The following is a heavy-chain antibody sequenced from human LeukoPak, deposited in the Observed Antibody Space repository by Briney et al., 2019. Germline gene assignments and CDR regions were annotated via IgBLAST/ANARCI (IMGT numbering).Heavy chain of an antibody. J-gene: IGHJ3*02. D-gene: IGHD3-22*01. CDR2: INHSGST. CDR3: ARGPQWLDAFDI. CDR1: GGSFSGYY. Sequence: SATLSLTCAVSGGSFSGYYWSWIRQPPGKGLEWIGEINHSGSTNYNPSLKSRVTISVDTSKNQFSLKLSSVTAADTAVYYCARGPQWLDAFDIWGQGTMVTVSS. V-gene: IGHV4-34*01.